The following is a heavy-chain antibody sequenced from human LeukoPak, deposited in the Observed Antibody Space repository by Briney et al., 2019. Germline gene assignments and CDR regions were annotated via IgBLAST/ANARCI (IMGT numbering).Heavy chain of an antibody. CDR2: ISGSGGST. D-gene: IGHD3-16*01. J-gene: IGHJ4*02. CDR3: AKESRAARGGIGYYFDY. Sequence: GGSLRLSCAASGFTFSSYAMSWVRQAPGKGLEWVSAISGSGGSTYYADSVKGRFTISRDNSKNTLYLQMNSLRAEDTAVYYCAKESRAARGGIGYYFDYWGQGTLVTVSS. V-gene: IGHV3-23*01. CDR1: GFTFSSYA.